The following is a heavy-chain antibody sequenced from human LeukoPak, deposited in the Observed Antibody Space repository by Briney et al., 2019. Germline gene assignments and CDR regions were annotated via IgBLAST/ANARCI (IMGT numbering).Heavy chain of an antibody. CDR3: ARSWVYSSSWYDY. CDR2: INPNSGGT. V-gene: IGHV1-2*02. Sequence: ASVKVSCKASGYTFTGYYMRWVRQAPGQGLEWMGWINPNSGGTNYAQKFQGRVTMTRDTSISTAYMELSRLRSDDTAVYYCARSWVYSSSWYDYWGQGTLVTVSS. J-gene: IGHJ4*02. CDR1: GYTFTGYY. D-gene: IGHD6-13*01.